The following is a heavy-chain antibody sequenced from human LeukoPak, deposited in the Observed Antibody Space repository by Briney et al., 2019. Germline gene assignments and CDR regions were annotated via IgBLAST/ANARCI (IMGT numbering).Heavy chain of an antibody. CDR2: IYYSGST. Sequence: PSQTLSLTCTVSGGSISSGDYYWSWIRQPPGKGLEWIGYIYYSGSTYYNPSLKSRVTISVDTSKNQFSLKLSSVTAADTAVYYCARGRELNLVVPYYFDYWGQGTLVTVSS. CDR1: GGSISSGDYY. D-gene: IGHD2-2*01. CDR3: ARGRELNLVVPYYFDY. V-gene: IGHV4-30-4*01. J-gene: IGHJ4*02.